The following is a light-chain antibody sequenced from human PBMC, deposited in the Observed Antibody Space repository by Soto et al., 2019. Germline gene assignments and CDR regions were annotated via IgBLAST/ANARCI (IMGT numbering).Light chain of an antibody. CDR3: QQYGSSPVT. CDR1: QSVSSSY. Sequence: EIVLTQSPGTLSLSPGERATLSCRASQSVSSSYLAWYQQKPGQAPRLLIYGASSRATGIPDRFSGSGSGTSLTLTISRMEPEDFAVYYCQQYGSSPVTFGQGTRLEIQ. J-gene: IGKJ5*01. CDR2: GAS. V-gene: IGKV3-20*01.